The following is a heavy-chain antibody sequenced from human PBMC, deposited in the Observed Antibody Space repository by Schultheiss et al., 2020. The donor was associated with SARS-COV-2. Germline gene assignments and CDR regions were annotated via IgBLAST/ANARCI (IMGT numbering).Heavy chain of an antibody. CDR2: IYYSGST. V-gene: IGHV4-59*12. CDR3: ARLPSSSYLRPYYYGMDV. D-gene: IGHD6-13*01. J-gene: IGHJ6*02. Sequence: SETLSLTCTVSGGSISSYYWSWIRQPPGKGLEWIGYIYYSGSTNYNPSLKSRVTISVDTSKNQFSLKLGSVTAADTAVYYCARLPSSSYLRPYYYGMDVWGQGTTGTVAS. CDR1: GGSISSYY.